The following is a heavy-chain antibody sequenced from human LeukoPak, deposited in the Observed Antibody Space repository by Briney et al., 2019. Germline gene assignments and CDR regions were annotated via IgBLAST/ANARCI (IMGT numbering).Heavy chain of an antibody. J-gene: IGHJ3*02. V-gene: IGHV4-39*07. CDR1: GGSISSSSYY. Sequence: SETLSLTCTVSGGSISSSSYYWGWIRQPPGKGLEWIGSIYYSGSTYYNPSLKSRVTISVDTSKNQFSLKLSSVTAADTAVYYCARPTGYGSGQSPRRSAFDIWGQGTMVTVSS. D-gene: IGHD3-10*01. CDR3: ARPTGYGSGQSPRRSAFDI. CDR2: IYYSGST.